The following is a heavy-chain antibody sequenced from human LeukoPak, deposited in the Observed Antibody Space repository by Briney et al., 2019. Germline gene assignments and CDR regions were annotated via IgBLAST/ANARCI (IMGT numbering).Heavy chain of an antibody. Sequence: ASVKVSCKASGGTFSSYAISWVRQAPGQGLERMGMIIPIFGTANYAQKFQGRVTITTDESTSTAYMELSSLRSEDTAVYYCASFPARYDSSGYPTYGAFDIWGQGTMVTVSS. D-gene: IGHD3-22*01. J-gene: IGHJ3*02. CDR2: IIPIFGTA. V-gene: IGHV1-69*05. CDR1: GGTFSSYA. CDR3: ASFPARYDSSGYPTYGAFDI.